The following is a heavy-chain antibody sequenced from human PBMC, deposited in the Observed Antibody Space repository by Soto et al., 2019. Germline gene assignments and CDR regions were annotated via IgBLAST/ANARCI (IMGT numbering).Heavy chain of an antibody. CDR2: ISYSADKT. CDR3: ARRARTATTNWGAFDV. V-gene: IGHV3-23*01. CDR1: GFTFNTYV. D-gene: IGHD1-7*01. Sequence: EVQLLESGGGLVQPGGSLRLSCAASGFTFNTYVMNWVRQAPGKGLEWVSTISYSADKTHYADSVKGRFTISRDNSRDTLFLQMNSLRXXXXXXXXCARRARTATTNWGAFDVWGXGTMVTVSS. J-gene: IGHJ3*01.